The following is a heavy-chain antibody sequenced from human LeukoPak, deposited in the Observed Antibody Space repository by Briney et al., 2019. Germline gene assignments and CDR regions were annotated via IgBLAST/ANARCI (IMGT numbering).Heavy chain of an antibody. Sequence: SPSLSLACTLSGASISSYYWGWVRHPPREGLGWIGFIYYSGSTNYNPSLKSRVTISVDTSKNQFSLKLSSVTAADTAVYYCARSSGYYWYFDLWGRGTLVTVSS. CDR2: IYYSGST. J-gene: IGHJ2*01. CDR3: ARSSGYYWYFDL. CDR1: GASISSYY. D-gene: IGHD3-22*01. V-gene: IGHV4-59*01.